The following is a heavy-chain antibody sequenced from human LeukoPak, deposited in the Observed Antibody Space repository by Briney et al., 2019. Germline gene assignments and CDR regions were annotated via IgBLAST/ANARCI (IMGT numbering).Heavy chain of an antibody. CDR1: GFTFDDYG. D-gene: IGHD3-22*01. Sequence: AGGSLRLSCAASGFTFDDYGMSWVRQAPGKGLEWVSGIKWNGGSTGYADSVKGRFTISRDNAKNSLYLQMNSLRAEDTALYYCARALEGDYYDSSGYYYVSYFDYWGQGTLVTVSS. CDR2: IKWNGGST. J-gene: IGHJ4*02. CDR3: ARALEGDYYDSSGYYYVSYFDY. V-gene: IGHV3-20*04.